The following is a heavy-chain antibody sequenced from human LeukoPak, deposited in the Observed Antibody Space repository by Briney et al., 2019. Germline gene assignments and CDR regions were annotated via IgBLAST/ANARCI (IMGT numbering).Heavy chain of an antibody. D-gene: IGHD3-10*01. CDR1: GGSIRSSYYY. CDR2: IYDSGST. Sequence: SETLSLTCTVSGGSIRSSYYYWGWIRQPPGKGLEWIGSIYDSGSTYYNPSLKSRVTISVDTSKNQFSLKLSSVTAADTAVYYCARENYGSGSYYNGPLDYWGQGTLVTVSS. J-gene: IGHJ4*02. CDR3: ARENYGSGSYYNGPLDY. V-gene: IGHV4-39*07.